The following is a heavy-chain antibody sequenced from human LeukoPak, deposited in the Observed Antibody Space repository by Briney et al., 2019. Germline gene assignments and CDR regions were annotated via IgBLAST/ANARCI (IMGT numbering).Heavy chain of an antibody. CDR2: IKEDGSEI. V-gene: IGHV3-7*03. J-gene: IGHJ2*01. CDR1: GFTFTTYW. D-gene: IGHD3-10*01. Sequence: GGSLRLSCAASGFTFTTYWMSWVRQAPEKGLEWVANIKEDGSEIHYVDSVKGRFTISRDNAENSLYLQMSSLRAEDTAVYFCARDRGDTSESPLELGPTCYFDLWGRGTLVTVSS. CDR3: ARDRGDTSESPLELGPTCYFDL.